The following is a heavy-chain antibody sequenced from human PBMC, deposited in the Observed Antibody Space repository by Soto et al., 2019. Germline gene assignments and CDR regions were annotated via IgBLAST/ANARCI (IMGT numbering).Heavy chain of an antibody. CDR2: INHSGST. CDR3: ARGGLRGGATTILKKFDP. Sequence: SETLSLTCAVYGGSFSGYYWSWIRQPPGKGLEWIGEINHSGSTNYNPSLKSRVTISVDTSENQFSLKLSSVTAADTAVYYCARGGLRGGATTILKKFDPWGQGTLVTVPQ. J-gene: IGHJ5*02. CDR1: GGSFSGYY. V-gene: IGHV4-34*01. D-gene: IGHD1-26*01.